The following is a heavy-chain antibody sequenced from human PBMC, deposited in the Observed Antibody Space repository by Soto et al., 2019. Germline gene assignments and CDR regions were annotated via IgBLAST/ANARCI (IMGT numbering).Heavy chain of an antibody. CDR3: ASTFWHSDWLLWAQSDY. J-gene: IGHJ4*02. D-gene: IGHD3-9*01. V-gene: IGHV1-3*01. Sequence: GASVKVSCKASGYTFTSYAMHWVRQAPGQRLEWMGWINAGNGNTKYSQKFQGRVTITRDTSASTAYMELSSLRSEDTAVYYCASTFWHSDWLLWAQSDYWGQGTLVTVSS. CDR1: GYTFTSYA. CDR2: INAGNGNT.